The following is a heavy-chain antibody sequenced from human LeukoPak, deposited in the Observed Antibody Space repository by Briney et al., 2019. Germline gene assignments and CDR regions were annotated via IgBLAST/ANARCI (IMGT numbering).Heavy chain of an antibody. J-gene: IGHJ6*02. Sequence: PSETLSLTCTVSGGSISSGGYYWSWIRQHPGKGLEWIGYIYYSGSTYCNPSLKSRVTISVDTSKNQFSLKLSSVTAADTAVYYCARGAGYSSSWYRFDYYYYGMDVWGQGTTVTVSS. CDR2: IYYSGST. CDR1: GGSISSGGYY. D-gene: IGHD6-13*01. CDR3: ARGAGYSSSWYRFDYYYYGMDV. V-gene: IGHV4-31*03.